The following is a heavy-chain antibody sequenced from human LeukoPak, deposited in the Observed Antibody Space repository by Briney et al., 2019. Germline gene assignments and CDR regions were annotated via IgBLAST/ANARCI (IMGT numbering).Heavy chain of an antibody. CDR1: GYTFTSYD. Sequence: ASVKVSRKASGYTFTSYDINWVRQATGQGLEWMGWMKPNSGNTGYAQKFQGRVTITRNTSISTACMELSSLRSEDTAVYYCARGLEVLRYFDSPEGFDPWGQGTLVTVSS. CDR2: MKPNSGNT. D-gene: IGHD3-9*01. J-gene: IGHJ5*02. CDR3: ARGLEVLRYFDSPEGFDP. V-gene: IGHV1-8*03.